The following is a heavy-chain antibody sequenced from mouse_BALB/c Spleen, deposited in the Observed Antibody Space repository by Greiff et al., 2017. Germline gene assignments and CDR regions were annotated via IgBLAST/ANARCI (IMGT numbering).Heavy chain of an antibody. Sequence: EVQLQQSGPGLVKPSQSLSLTCSVTGYSLTSGYYWNWIRQFPGNKLEWMGYISYDGSNNYNPSLKNRISITRDTSKNQFFLKLNSVTTEDTATYYCARDYYGYFAYWGQGTLVTVSA. CDR2: ISYDGSN. D-gene: IGHD1-2*01. CDR1: GYSLTSGYY. CDR3: ARDYYGYFAY. V-gene: IGHV3-6*02. J-gene: IGHJ3*01.